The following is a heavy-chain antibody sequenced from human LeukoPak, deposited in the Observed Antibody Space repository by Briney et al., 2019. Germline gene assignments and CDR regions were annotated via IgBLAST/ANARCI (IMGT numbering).Heavy chain of an antibody. CDR3: AKYVTSSWYVYFDC. CDR2: ISGSGGST. CDR1: GFTFSSYA. D-gene: IGHD6-13*01. Sequence: GGSLRLSCAASGFTFSSYAMSWVRQAPGKGLEWVSAISGSGGSTYYADSVKGRFTISRDNSKNTLYLQMNSLRAEGTAVYYCAKYVTSSWYVYFDCWGQGTLVTVSS. V-gene: IGHV3-23*01. J-gene: IGHJ4*02.